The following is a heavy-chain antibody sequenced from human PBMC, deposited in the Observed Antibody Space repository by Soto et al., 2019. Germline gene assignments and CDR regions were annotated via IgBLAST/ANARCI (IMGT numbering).Heavy chain of an antibody. CDR3: TKRTLTAVGFDY. J-gene: IGHJ4*02. CDR1: GFTFSNYA. D-gene: IGHD6-13*01. Sequence: EVQLLESGGGLVQPGGSLRLSCAASGFTFSNYAMTWVRQAPGKGLEWVSVITGSGGGTYFVDSVKGRFTISRDNSNNTVYLQMNSLRADDTAVFYSTKRTLTAVGFDYWRQGTLVTVS. V-gene: IGHV3-23*01. CDR2: ITGSGGGT.